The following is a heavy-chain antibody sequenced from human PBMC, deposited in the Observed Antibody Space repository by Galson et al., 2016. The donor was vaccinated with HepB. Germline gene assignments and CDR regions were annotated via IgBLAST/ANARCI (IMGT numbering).Heavy chain of an antibody. CDR2: INYRGEKT. CDR3: VKDPNWQSGY. V-gene: IGHV3-23*01. Sequence: SLRLSCAVSGFTFSSFAMNWVRQAPGKGLEWVSNINYRGEKTFYDASVKGRFTISRDNSNNTLYLQMNNLRAEDTAVYYCVKDPNWQSGYWGQGSLVTVSS. J-gene: IGHJ4*02. CDR1: GFTFSSFA. D-gene: IGHD2-8*01.